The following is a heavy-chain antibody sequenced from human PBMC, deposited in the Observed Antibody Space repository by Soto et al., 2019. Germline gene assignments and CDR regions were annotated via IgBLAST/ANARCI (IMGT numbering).Heavy chain of an antibody. V-gene: IGHV4-34*01. CDR2: INHSGRV. Sequence: SETLSLTCAVYGGSFSGHSWTWTRQSPGKGLEWIGDINHSGRVNYSPSLKSRVTISLDTSKNQFSLTLSAVTAADTAMYYCSTRAYDTNGYYRFDPWGQGTTVTVSS. CDR1: GGSFSGHS. J-gene: IGHJ5*01. CDR3: STRAYDTNGYYRFDP. D-gene: IGHD3-22*01.